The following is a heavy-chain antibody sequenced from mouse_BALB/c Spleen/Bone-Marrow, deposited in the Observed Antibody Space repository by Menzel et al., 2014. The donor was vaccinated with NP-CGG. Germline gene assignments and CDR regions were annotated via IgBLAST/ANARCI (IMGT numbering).Heavy chain of an antibody. CDR3: VRSGSSSGYFDY. V-gene: IGHV5-17*02. Sequence: VNLVESGGGLVQPGGSRKLSCAASGFTFSSFGMHWVRQAPEKGLEWVAYISSGSSTIYYGDTVMGRFTISRDNPKNTLFLQMTSLRSEDTATYYCVRSGSSSGYFDYWGQGTTLTVSS. CDR2: ISSGSSTI. CDR1: GFTFSSFG. D-gene: IGHD1-1*01. J-gene: IGHJ2*01.